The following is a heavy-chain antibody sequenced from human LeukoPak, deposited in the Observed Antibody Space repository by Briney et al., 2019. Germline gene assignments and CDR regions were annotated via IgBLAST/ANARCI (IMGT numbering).Heavy chain of an antibody. CDR3: ARGVEDPPGPETRDFDY. D-gene: IGHD2-15*01. CDR2: IDYSGSA. CDR1: GGSISSYY. J-gene: IGHJ4*02. V-gene: IGHV4-59*12. Sequence: PSETLSLTCTVSGGSISSYYWSWIRQSPGKGLEWIGYIDYSGSAYYNPSLKSRVTISVDTSKNQFSLKLSSVTAADTAVYYCARGVEDPPGPETRDFDYWGQGTLVTVSS.